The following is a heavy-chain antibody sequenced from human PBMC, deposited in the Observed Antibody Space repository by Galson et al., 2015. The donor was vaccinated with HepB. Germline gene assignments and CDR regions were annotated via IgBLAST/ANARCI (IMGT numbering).Heavy chain of an antibody. CDR1: GYTFTSYG. CDR3: ARERHYDFWSGYQHDAFDI. Sequence: SVKVSCKASGYTFTSYGISWVRQAPGQGLEWMGWISAYNGNTNYAQKLQGRVTMTTDTSTSTAYMELRSLRSDDTAVYYCARERHYDFWSGYQHDAFDIWGQGTMVTVSS. V-gene: IGHV1-18*04. CDR2: ISAYNGNT. D-gene: IGHD3-3*01. J-gene: IGHJ3*02.